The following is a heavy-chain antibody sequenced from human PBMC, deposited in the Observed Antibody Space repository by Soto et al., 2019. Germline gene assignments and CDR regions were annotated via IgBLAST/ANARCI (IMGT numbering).Heavy chain of an antibody. J-gene: IGHJ6*02. D-gene: IGHD6-6*01. CDR1: GGSISSSSYY. Sequence: QLQLQESGPGLVKPSETLSLTCTVSGGSISSSSYYWGWIRQPPGKGLEWIGSIYYSGSTYYNPSLKSRVTISVDTSKNQFSLKLSSMTAADTAVYYCARHGEEGAPAARLLSYYYYGMDVWGQGTTVTVSS. CDR3: ARHGEEGAPAARLLSYYYYGMDV. V-gene: IGHV4-39*01. CDR2: IYYSGST.